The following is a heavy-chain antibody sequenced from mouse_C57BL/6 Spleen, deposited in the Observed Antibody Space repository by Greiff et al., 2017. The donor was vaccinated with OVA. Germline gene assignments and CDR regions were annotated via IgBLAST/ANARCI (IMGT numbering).Heavy chain of an antibody. D-gene: IGHD1-1*01. Sequence: VQLQQPGAELVRPGSSVKLSCKASGYTFTSYWMHWVKQRPIQGLEWIGNIDPSDSETHYNQKFKDKATLTVDKSSSTAYMQLSSLTSEDSAVYYCARSHTTVRYYYAMDYWGQGTSVTVSS. V-gene: IGHV1-52*01. CDR2: IDPSDSET. CDR1: GYTFTSYW. CDR3: ARSHTTVRYYYAMDY. J-gene: IGHJ4*01.